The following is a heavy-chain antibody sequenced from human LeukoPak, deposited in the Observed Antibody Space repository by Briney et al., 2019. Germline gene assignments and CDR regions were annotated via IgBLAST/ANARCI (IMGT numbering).Heavy chain of an antibody. Sequence: ASVKVSCKVSGYTLTELSMHWVRQAPGKGLEWMGGFDPEDGETIYAQKFQGRVTMTEDTSTDTAYMELSSLRSEDTAVYYCATDRPYCSGGSCYFQDAFDIWGQGTMVTVSS. V-gene: IGHV1-24*01. CDR2: FDPEDGET. D-gene: IGHD2-15*01. J-gene: IGHJ3*02. CDR1: GYTLTELS. CDR3: ATDRPYCSGGSCYFQDAFDI.